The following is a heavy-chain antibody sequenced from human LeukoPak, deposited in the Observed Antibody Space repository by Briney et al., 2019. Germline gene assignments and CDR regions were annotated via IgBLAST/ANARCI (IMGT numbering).Heavy chain of an antibody. CDR1: GGSISSYY. Sequence: PSETLSLTCTVFGGSISSYYWSWIRQPPGKGLEWIGYIYYRGSTDYNPSLKSRVSMSVDTSKKQISLKLSSVTAADTAVYYCARRSDWFDPWGQGTLVTVSS. V-gene: IGHV4-59*08. D-gene: IGHD6-25*01. CDR2: IYYRGST. J-gene: IGHJ5*02. CDR3: ARRSDWFDP.